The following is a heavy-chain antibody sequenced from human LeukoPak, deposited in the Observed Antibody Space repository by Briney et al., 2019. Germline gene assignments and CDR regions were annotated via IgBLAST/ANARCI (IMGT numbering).Heavy chain of an antibody. J-gene: IGHJ4*02. D-gene: IGHD5-24*01. CDR2: IYYSGST. V-gene: IGHV4-39*07. CDR1: GGSISSSSYY. CDR3: ARDSKQMATINY. Sequence: PSETLSLTCTVSGGSISSSSYYWGWIRQPPRKGLEWIGSIYYSGSTYYNPSLKSRVTISVDTSKNQFSLKLSSVTAADTAVYYCARDSKQMATINYRGQGTLVTVSS.